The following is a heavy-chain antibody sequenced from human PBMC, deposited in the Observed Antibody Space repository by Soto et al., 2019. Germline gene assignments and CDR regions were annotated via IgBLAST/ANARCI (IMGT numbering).Heavy chain of an antibody. Sequence: QVQLVQSGAEVKKPGSSVKVSCKASGGTFNRYAISWLRQAPGQGPEWMGGITPMFGRGNYAQKFQGRVTITADESTTTVHRELRRLTCEDPAVYYWAQPLGSAVAGPGRFALWGRGTRVMVSS. CDR1: GGTFNRYA. CDR2: ITPMFGRG. CDR3: AQPLGSAVAGPGRFAL. D-gene: IGHD6-19*01. V-gene: IGHV1-69*12. J-gene: IGHJ2*01.